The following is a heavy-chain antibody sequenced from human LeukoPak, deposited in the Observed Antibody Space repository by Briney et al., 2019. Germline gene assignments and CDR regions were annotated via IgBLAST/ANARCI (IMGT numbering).Heavy chain of an antibody. V-gene: IGHV4-59*01. CDR3: ARDQSQKGDAFDI. CDR2: IHYSGST. J-gene: IGHJ3*02. Sequence: KASETLSLTCTVSGXSISSYYWSWIRQLPGKGLEWIGYIHYSGSTNYNPSLKSRVTISVDTSRNQFSLKLSSVTAADTAVYYCARDQSQKGDAFDIWGQGTLVTVSS. CDR1: GXSISSYY.